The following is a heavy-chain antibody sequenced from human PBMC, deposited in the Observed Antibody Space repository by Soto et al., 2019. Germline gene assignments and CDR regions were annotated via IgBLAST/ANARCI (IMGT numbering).Heavy chain of an antibody. J-gene: IGHJ6*02. Sequence: SETLSLTCAVYGGSISGYYWSWIRQPPGKGLEWIGEINHSGSTNYNPSLKSRVTISVDTSKNQFSLKLSSVTAADTAVYYCAREVVKRELPSRYYYYGMDVWGQGTTVTVSS. CDR3: AREVVKRELPSRYYYYGMDV. CDR1: GGSISGYY. V-gene: IGHV4-34*01. CDR2: INHSGST. D-gene: IGHD1-7*01.